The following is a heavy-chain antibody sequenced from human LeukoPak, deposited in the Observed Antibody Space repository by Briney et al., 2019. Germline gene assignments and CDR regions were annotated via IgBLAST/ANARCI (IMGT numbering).Heavy chain of an antibody. CDR3: ARESEVDYPFDY. D-gene: IGHD3/OR15-3a*01. J-gene: IGHJ4*02. CDR2: INPNSGGT. Sequence: GASVTVSFKSSGYTFTGYYMHWVRQAPGQGLEWMGWINPNSGGTNYAQKFQGRVTMNRDTPISTASMELSRPRSDDTAVYYCARESEVDYPFDYWGQGTLVTVSS. CDR1: GYTFTGYY. V-gene: IGHV1-2*02.